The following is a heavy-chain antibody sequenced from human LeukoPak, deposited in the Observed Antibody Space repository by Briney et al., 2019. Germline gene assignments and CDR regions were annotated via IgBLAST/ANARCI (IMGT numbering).Heavy chain of an antibody. D-gene: IGHD3-9*01. J-gene: IGHJ4*02. CDR2: ISSSSSTI. V-gene: IGHV3-48*04. CDR3: ARDQDDIFDY. Sequence: PGGSLRLSCAASGFTFSSYSMNWVRQAPGKGLEWVSYISSSSSTIYYADSVKGRFTISRDNSKNTLYLQMNSLRAEDTAVYFCARDQDDIFDYWGQGTLATVSS. CDR1: GFTFSSYS.